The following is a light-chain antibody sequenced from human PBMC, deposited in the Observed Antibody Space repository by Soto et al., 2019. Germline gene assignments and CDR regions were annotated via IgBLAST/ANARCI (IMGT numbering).Light chain of an antibody. CDR2: AAS. Sequence: DIQMTQSPSSVSASVGDTINITCRASQDIKKWLAWYQQKPGKASKVLIYAASNLESGVSSRFSGSGAGTEFSLTSSSLQTEDFATYFCHQASSFPYTFGPGTKGEIK. CDR1: QDIKKW. J-gene: IGKJ3*01. CDR3: HQASSFPYT. V-gene: IGKV1-12*01.